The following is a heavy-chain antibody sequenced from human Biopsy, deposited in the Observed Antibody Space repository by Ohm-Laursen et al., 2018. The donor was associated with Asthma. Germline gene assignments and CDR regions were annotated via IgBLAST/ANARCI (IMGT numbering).Heavy chain of an antibody. CDR3: ARLADCSGGACYSYGWFDP. CDR2: VSHTGST. J-gene: IGHJ5*02. Sequence: SETLSFTCTVSGGSIRSHDWTWIRLPPGKGLEYIGDVSHTGSTNYNPSLKSRVTMSLDTSKNQFSLRLTSVTPADTAVYYCARLADCSGGACYSYGWFDPWGHGTRVTVSS. D-gene: IGHD2-15*01. V-gene: IGHV4-59*11. CDR1: GGSIRSHD.